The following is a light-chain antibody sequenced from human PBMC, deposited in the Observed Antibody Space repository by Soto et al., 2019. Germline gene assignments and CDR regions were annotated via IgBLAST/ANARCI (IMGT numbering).Light chain of an antibody. CDR2: GAS. J-gene: IGKJ1*01. CDR3: QQYGSAPPWT. V-gene: IGKV3-20*01. Sequence: EIVLTQSPGTLSLSPGERATLSCRASQSVSSSYLAWYQQKPGQAPRLLIYGASSRATGIPDRFSGSGSGTDLTLTISRLEPEDFEVYYCQQYGSAPPWTFGQGTKVEI. CDR1: QSVSSSY.